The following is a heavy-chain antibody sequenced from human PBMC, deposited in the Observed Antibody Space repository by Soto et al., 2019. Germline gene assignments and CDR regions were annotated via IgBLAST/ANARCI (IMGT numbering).Heavy chain of an antibody. J-gene: IGHJ6*02. CDR1: GGSFSRYY. CDR2: MYNTGST. CDR3: ARDLWGYCGTDCYPLDV. V-gene: IGHV4-59*01. Sequence: SETLSLTCTFSGGSFSRYYWSLIRQPPGKGLEWIGYMYNTGSTVYNPSFKSRVTISVDTSKNQFSLKLNSVTAADTAVYYCARDLWGYCGTDCYPLDVWGQGTTVTVSS. D-gene: IGHD2-21*02.